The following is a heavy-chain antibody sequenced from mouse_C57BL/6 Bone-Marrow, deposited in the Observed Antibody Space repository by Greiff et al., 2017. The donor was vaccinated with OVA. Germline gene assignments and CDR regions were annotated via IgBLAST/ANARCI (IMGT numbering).Heavy chain of an antibody. CDR2: IYPRSGNT. D-gene: IGHD4-1*01. CDR1: GYTFTSYG. CDR3: ARLGPSYWYFDV. J-gene: IGHJ1*03. V-gene: IGHV1-81*01. Sequence: QVQLQQSGAELARPGASVKLSCKASGYTFTSYGISWVKQRTGQGLEWIGEIYPRSGNTYYNEKFKGKATLTADKSSSTAYMELRSLTSEDSAVYFCARLGPSYWYFDVWGTGTTVTVSS.